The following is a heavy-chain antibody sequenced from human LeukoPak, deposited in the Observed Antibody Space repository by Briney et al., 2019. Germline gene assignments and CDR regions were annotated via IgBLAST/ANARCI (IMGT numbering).Heavy chain of an antibody. CDR3: ARDQKGIVGAIDY. Sequence: ASVKVSCKASGYTFTAFYIHWVRQAPGQGLEWMGWINPNRGGIKYSQNFQGRVTMTSDTSISTAYMELSRLRSDDTAVYYCARDQKGIVGAIDYWGQGTLVTVSS. CDR1: GYTFTAFY. D-gene: IGHD1-26*01. J-gene: IGHJ4*02. V-gene: IGHV1-2*02. CDR2: INPNRGGI.